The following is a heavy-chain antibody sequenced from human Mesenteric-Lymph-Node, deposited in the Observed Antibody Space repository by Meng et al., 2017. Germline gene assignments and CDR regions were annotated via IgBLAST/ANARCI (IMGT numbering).Heavy chain of an antibody. Sequence: HLQESGPGLVKPSETLSLTCTVSGGSISSNGYYWDWVRQPPGKGLEWIGAIYHSGSTSYNPSLKSRVTISMDTSKNQFSLRLSSVTAADTAVYYCARNYYFDYWGQGTLVTVSS. V-gene: IGHV4-39*01. J-gene: IGHJ4*02. CDR2: IYHSGST. CDR3: ARNYYFDY. CDR1: GGSISSNGYY.